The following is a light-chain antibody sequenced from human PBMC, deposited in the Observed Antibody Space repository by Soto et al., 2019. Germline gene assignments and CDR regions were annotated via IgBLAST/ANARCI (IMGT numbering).Light chain of an antibody. V-gene: IGKV3-15*01. CDR1: QSVTSN. J-gene: IGKJ4*01. CDR3: QQAHSFPLT. CDR2: GAY. Sequence: EILMTQSPATLPLSPGERATLSCRASQSVTSNLAWYQQKPGQAPRLLIYGAYTRATGIQARFSGSGSGTDFTLTIRSLQPEDFATYYCQQAHSFPLTFGGGTKVDIK.